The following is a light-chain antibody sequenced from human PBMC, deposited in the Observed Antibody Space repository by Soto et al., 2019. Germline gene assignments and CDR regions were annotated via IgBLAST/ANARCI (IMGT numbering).Light chain of an antibody. CDR3: QQYYSYPFT. CDR1: QGISSY. J-gene: IGKJ4*01. V-gene: IGKV1-8*01. CDR2: AAS. Sequence: AIRMTQSPSSLSASTGDRVTITCRASQGISSYLAWYQQKVGKAPKLLIYAASTLQSGVPSRFSGSGSGTDFTLTISCLQSEDFAPYYCQQYYSYPFTFGGGTKVEIK.